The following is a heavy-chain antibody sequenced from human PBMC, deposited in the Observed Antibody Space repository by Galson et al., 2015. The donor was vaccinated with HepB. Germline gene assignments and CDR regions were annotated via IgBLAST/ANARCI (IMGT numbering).Heavy chain of an antibody. J-gene: IGHJ4*02. CDR1: GGSISDNY. Sequence: TLSLTCPVSGGSISDNYWSWIRQPAGKGLEWIGRIYPSGSTYYNPSLMSRVTMSADTSKNQLSLNLNSVTAADTAVYYCARDPPYSFGWYFDCWGQGTLVTVSS. CDR2: IYPSGST. D-gene: IGHD6-19*01. V-gene: IGHV4-4*07. CDR3: ARDPPYSFGWYFDC.